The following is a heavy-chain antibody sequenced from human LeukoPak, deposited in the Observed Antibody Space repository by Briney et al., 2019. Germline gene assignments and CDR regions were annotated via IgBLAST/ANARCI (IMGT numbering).Heavy chain of an antibody. CDR1: GFTFSSYG. Sequence: PGGSLRLSCAASGFTFSSYGMHWVRLAPGKGLDGVAFIRYDGSNKYYADSVKGRFTISRDNSKNTLYLQMNSLRAEDTAVYYCAKDDKKGYDSSGYYAAPDYWGQGTLVTVSS. J-gene: IGHJ4*02. D-gene: IGHD3-22*01. CDR2: IRYDGSNK. CDR3: AKDDKKGYDSSGYYAAPDY. V-gene: IGHV3-30*02.